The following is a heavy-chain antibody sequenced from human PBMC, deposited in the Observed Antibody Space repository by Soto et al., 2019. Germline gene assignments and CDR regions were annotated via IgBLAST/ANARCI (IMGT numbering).Heavy chain of an antibody. CDR3: ARGPGMVRGYYYYGMDV. D-gene: IGHD3-10*01. CDR1: GGSVSSGSYY. Sequence: SETLSLTCTVSGGSVSSGSYYWSWIRQPPGKGLEWIGYIYYSGSTNYNPSLKSRVTISVDTSKNQFSLKLSSVTAADTAVYYCARGPGMVRGYYYYGMDVWGQGTTVTVSS. V-gene: IGHV4-61*01. CDR2: IYYSGST. J-gene: IGHJ6*02.